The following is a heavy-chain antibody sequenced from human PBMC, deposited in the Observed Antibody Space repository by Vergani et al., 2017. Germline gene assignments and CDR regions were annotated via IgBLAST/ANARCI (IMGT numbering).Heavy chain of an antibody. Sequence: EVQLLESGGDLVQPGGSLRLSCAASGFTFIMHAMSWVRQAPGKGLEWVSTLSASDRRTNYADSVKGRFTISRDISKNTLFLNMNSLRPEDTAVYYCAKVGRSEVAGTFGAFDIWGQGTMVTVSS. CDR2: LSASDRRT. J-gene: IGHJ3*02. V-gene: IGHV3-23*01. D-gene: IGHD6-19*01. CDR3: AKVGRSEVAGTFGAFDI. CDR1: GFTFIMHA.